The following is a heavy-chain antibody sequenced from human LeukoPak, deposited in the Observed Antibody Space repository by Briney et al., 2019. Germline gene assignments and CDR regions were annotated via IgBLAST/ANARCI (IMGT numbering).Heavy chain of an antibody. Sequence: PGGSLRLSCAASGFTFSDHYMDWVRQAPGKGLEWVGRTRNKANSYTTEYAASVKGRFTISRDDSKNSLYLQMNSLKTEDTAVYYCVAEGERRGAFDIWGQGTMVTVSS. CDR1: GFTFSDHY. D-gene: IGHD1-1*01. V-gene: IGHV3-72*01. CDR3: VAEGERRGAFDI. CDR2: TRNKANSYTT. J-gene: IGHJ3*02.